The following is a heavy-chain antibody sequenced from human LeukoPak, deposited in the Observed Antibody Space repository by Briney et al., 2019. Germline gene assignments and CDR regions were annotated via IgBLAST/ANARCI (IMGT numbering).Heavy chain of an antibody. CDR3: ARFPQFTWLRLFDY. V-gene: IGHV3-48*03. J-gene: IGHJ4*02. CDR2: ISSSGSGSTK. CDR1: GFTFSRYE. D-gene: IGHD5-12*01. Sequence: GGSLRLSCEGSGFTFSRYEMNWVRQAPGKGLEWISYISSSGSGSTKYYADSVKGRFTISRDNAKNSLYLQMNSLRAEDTAVYYCARFPQFTWLRLFDYWGQGTLVTVSS.